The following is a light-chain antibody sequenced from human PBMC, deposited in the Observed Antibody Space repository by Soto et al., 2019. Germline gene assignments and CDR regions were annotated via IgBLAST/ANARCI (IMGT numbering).Light chain of an antibody. Sequence: QSALTQPASVSGSPGQSITISCTGTSSDVGGYNYVSWYQQHPGKVPKLMIYDVNNRPSGVSNRFSGSKSGNTASLIISGLQAEDEADYYCASYTSSTTLVFGGGTKVTVL. J-gene: IGLJ3*02. V-gene: IGLV2-14*03. CDR2: DVN. CDR1: SSDVGGYNY. CDR3: ASYTSSTTLV.